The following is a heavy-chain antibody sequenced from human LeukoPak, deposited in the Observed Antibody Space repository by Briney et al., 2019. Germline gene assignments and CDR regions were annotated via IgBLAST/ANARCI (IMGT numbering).Heavy chain of an antibody. D-gene: IGHD5-24*01. J-gene: IGHJ2*01. V-gene: IGHV4-59*08. CDR3: ATRRDGYNNWYFDL. CDR2: IYYSGST. CDR1: GGSLRSYY. Sequence: SATLSLTCTVSGGSLRSYYWSWIRQPPGNGLEWIGYIYYSGSTTYNPSLKSRVTISVDTSKNQFSLSLDSVTAADTAVYYCATRRDGYNNWYFDLWGRGTLVTVSS.